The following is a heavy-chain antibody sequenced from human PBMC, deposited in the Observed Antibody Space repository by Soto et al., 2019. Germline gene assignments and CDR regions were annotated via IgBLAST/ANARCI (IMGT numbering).Heavy chain of an antibody. CDR3: AKPISSGWYEDAFDI. V-gene: IGHV3-30*18. D-gene: IGHD6-19*01. J-gene: IGHJ3*02. CDR2: ISYDGSNK. CDR1: GFTFSSYG. Sequence: PGGFLRLSCAASGFTFSSYGMHWVRQAPGKGLEWVAVISYDGSNKYYADSVKGRFTISGDNSKNTLYLQMNSLRAEDTAVYYCAKPISSGWYEDAFDIWGQGTMVTVSS.